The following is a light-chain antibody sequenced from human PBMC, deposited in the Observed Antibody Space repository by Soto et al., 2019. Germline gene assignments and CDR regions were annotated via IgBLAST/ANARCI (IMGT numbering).Light chain of an antibody. V-gene: IGKV3-20*01. CDR3: QQYHTSPLT. J-gene: IGKJ1*01. CDR1: QSVSSSY. Sequence: EIVLTQSPATLSLSPGERATLSCRASQSVSSSYLAWYQQKPGQAPRLLIYGASTRATGIPARFSGSGSGTDFTLTISRLEPEDFALYYCQQYHTSPLTFGQGTKVDIK. CDR2: GAS.